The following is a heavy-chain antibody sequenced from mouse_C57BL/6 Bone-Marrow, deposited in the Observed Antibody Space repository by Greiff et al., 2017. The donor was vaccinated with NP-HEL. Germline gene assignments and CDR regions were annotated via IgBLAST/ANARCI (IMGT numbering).Heavy chain of an antibody. J-gene: IGHJ4*01. V-gene: IGHV14-2*01. CDR2: IDPEDGET. CDR3: APLSVDY. Sequence: EVKLMESGAELVKPGASVKLSCTASGFNIKDYYMHWVKQRTEQGLEWIGRIDPEDGETKYAPNFQGKATITADTSSNTAYLQLSSLTSEDTAVYYCAPLSVDYWGQGASVTVSS. CDR1: GFNIKDYY.